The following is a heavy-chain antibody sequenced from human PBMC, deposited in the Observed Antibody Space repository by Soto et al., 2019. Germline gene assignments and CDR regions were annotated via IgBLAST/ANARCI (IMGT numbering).Heavy chain of an antibody. Sequence: GGSLRLSCAASGFTFSSYAMSWVRQAPGKGLEWVSAISGSGGSTYYADSVKGRFTISRDNSKNTLYLQMNSLRAEDTAVYYCAKDPFGYDFWSGYGKPNDYWGQRTLVTGSS. CDR2: ISGSGGST. J-gene: IGHJ4*02. CDR1: GFTFSSYA. CDR3: AKDPFGYDFWSGYGKPNDY. D-gene: IGHD3-3*01. V-gene: IGHV3-23*01.